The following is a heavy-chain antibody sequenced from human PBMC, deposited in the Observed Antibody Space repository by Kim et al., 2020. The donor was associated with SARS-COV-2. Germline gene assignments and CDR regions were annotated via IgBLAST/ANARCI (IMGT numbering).Heavy chain of an antibody. J-gene: IGHJ6*02. CDR1: GFTFSSYG. CDR3: AKDLGRFGDGYYGMDV. CDR2: IWYDGSNK. V-gene: IGHV3-33*06. Sequence: GGSLRLSCAASGFTFSSYGMHWVRQAPGKGLEWVAVIWYDGSNKYYADSVKGRFTISRDNSKNTLYLQMNSLRAEDTAVYYCAKDLGRFGDGYYGMDVWGQGTTVTVSS. D-gene: IGHD3-10*01.